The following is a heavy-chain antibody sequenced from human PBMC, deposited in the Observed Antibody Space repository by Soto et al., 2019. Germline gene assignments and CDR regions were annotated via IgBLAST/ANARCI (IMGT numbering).Heavy chain of an antibody. CDR2: IGGNSGTI. CDR3: TKASRGASSSYNYGMEV. Sequence: EVQLVESGGGLVQPGRSLRLSCAASGFRFEDYAMNWVRQPPGKGLEWVSGIGGNSGTIGYAGSVKGRFTISRDNAKSSLFLQMNSLRPEDTALYYCTKASRGASSSYNYGMEVWGPGTTVTVSS. CDR1: GFRFEDYA. D-gene: IGHD3-10*01. J-gene: IGHJ6*02. V-gene: IGHV3-9*01.